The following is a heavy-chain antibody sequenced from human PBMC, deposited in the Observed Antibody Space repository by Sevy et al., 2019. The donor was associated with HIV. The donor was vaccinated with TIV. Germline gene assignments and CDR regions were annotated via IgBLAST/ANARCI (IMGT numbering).Heavy chain of an antibody. V-gene: IGHV4-39*01. Sequence: SETLSLTCTVSGGSISSSGSYWGWIRQPPGKGLEWIGSMYYSGSTYHSPSLKTRITISVDTSKNQFSLRLSSVIAADTAVYYCARHRDYVTMVRGIDQWGQGTLVTVSS. D-gene: IGHD3-10*01. J-gene: IGHJ4*02. CDR1: GGSISSSGSY. CDR3: ARHRDYVTMVRGIDQ. CDR2: MYYSGST.